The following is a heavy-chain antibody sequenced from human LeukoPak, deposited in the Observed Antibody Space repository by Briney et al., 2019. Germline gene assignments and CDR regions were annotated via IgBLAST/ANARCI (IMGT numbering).Heavy chain of an antibody. V-gene: IGHV3-48*04. Sequence: PGGSLRLSCAASGFTFSSYSMNWVRQAPGKGLEWVSYISSSSSTIYYADSVKGRFTISRDNAKNSLYLQMNSLRAEDTAVYYCARARPSYFDWAGEYFDYWGQGTLVTVSS. CDR2: ISSSSSTI. CDR1: GFTFSSYS. D-gene: IGHD3-9*01. CDR3: ARARPSYFDWAGEYFDY. J-gene: IGHJ4*02.